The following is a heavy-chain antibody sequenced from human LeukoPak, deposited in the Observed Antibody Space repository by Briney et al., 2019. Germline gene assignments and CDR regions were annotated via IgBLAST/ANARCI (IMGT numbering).Heavy chain of an antibody. Sequence: GGSLRLSCAASGFTFNNYGMHWVRKAPGKGLEWVAVISSDGTQKYYADSVKGRVTISRDDFKKTVYLQMNSLRGEDTAVYYCAKSLGGYNTGDYYYYGMDVWGQGTTVSVSS. J-gene: IGHJ6*02. CDR2: ISSDGTQK. V-gene: IGHV3-30*18. CDR1: GFTFNNYG. D-gene: IGHD5-24*01. CDR3: AKSLGGYNTGDYYYYGMDV.